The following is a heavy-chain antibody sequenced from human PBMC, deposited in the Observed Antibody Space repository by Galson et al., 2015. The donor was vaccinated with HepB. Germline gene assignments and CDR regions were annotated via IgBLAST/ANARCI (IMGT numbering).Heavy chain of an antibody. J-gene: IGHJ4*02. CDR3: AKDLNYDSSGFVLL. D-gene: IGHD3-22*01. Sequence: SLRLSCAASGFTFSSYAMSWVRQAPGKGLEWVSAISGSGGSTYYADSVKGRFTISRDNSKNTLYLQMNSLRAEDTAVYYCAKDLNYDSSGFVLLWGQGTLVTVPS. V-gene: IGHV3-23*01. CDR2: ISGSGGST. CDR1: GFTFSSYA.